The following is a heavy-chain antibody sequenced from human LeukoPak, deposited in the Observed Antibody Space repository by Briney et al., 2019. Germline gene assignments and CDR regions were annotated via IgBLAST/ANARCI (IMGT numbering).Heavy chain of an antibody. Sequence: GGSLRLSCAASGFTFSSYGMHWVRQAPCKGLEWVAFIRYDGSNKYYADSVKGRFTISRDNSKNTLYLQMNSLRAEDTAVYYCAASRGASAAIGYWGQGTLVTVSS. CDR3: AASRGASAAIGY. D-gene: IGHD2-2*02. V-gene: IGHV3-30*02. J-gene: IGHJ4*02. CDR2: IRYDGSNK. CDR1: GFTFSSYG.